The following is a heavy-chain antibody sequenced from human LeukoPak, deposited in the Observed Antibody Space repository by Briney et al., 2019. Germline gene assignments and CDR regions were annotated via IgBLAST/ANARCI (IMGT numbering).Heavy chain of an antibody. CDR1: GGSISSGDYY. CDR3: ARVSIFGVVVHY. V-gene: IGHV4-30-4*08. CDR2: IYYSGST. D-gene: IGHD3-3*01. Sequence: KPSETLSLTCTVSGGSISSGDYYWSWIRQPPGKGLEWIGYIYYSGSTYYNPSLKSRVTISVDTSKNQFSLKLSSVTAADTAVYYCARVSIFGVVVHYWGQGTLVTVSS. J-gene: IGHJ4*02.